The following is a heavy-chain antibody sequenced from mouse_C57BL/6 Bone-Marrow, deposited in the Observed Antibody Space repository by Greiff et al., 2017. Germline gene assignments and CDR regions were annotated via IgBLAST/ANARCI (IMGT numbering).Heavy chain of an antibody. V-gene: IGHV1-19*01. Sequence: VQLQQPGPVLVKPGASVKMSCKASGYTFTDYYMNWVKQSHGKSLEWIGVINPYNGGTSYNQKFKGKATLTVDKSSSTAYMELNSLTSEDSAVYYCARDGTLYYFDYWGQGTTLTVSS. CDR2: INPYNGGT. J-gene: IGHJ2*01. CDR3: ARDGTLYYFDY. D-gene: IGHD3-3*01. CDR1: GYTFTDYY.